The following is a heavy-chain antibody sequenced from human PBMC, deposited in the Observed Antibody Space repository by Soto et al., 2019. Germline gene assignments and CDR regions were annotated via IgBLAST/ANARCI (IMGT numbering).Heavy chain of an antibody. V-gene: IGHV4-61*01. D-gene: IGHD3-16*01. CDR2: IYYSGST. J-gene: IGHJ4*02. CDR3: ARDGLDGGSDY. Sequence: QVQLQESGPGLVKPSETLSLTCTVSGGSVSSGSYYWSWIRQPPGKGLEWIGYIYYSGSTNYNPSLKSRVTISVDTSKNQFSLKLSSVTAADTAVYYCARDGLDGGSDYWGQGTLVTVSS. CDR1: GGSVSSGSYY.